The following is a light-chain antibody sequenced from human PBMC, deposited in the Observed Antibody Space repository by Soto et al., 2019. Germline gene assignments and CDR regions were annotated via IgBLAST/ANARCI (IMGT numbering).Light chain of an antibody. CDR3: SSYSDSDTKV. CDR1: ISDVGAYIY. CDR2: EVN. J-gene: IGLJ1*01. V-gene: IGLV2-14*03. Sequence: QAALTQPSSVSGSPGQSITISCGGTISDVGAYIYVSWYQQYPGKAPKLIIYEVNNRPSRVSGRFSGSKSDTTAYLTIPGLQAEDEADYYCSSYSDSDTKVFGTGTKVTVL.